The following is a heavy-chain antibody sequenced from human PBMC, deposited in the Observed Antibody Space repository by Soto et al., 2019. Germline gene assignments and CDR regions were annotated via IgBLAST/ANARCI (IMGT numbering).Heavy chain of an antibody. CDR3: ARLNDYGDYYLDY. V-gene: IGHV1-46*01. D-gene: IGHD4-17*01. Sequence: ASVNVSCKASGYTFTSYYMHSVRHAPGQGLEWMGIINSSGGNTRYAQKFQGRVNISRDTSTSTTYMELSSLRYEDTAVYYCARLNDYGDYYLDYWGQGTLVTVSS. CDR1: GYTFTSYY. CDR2: INSSGGNT. J-gene: IGHJ4*02.